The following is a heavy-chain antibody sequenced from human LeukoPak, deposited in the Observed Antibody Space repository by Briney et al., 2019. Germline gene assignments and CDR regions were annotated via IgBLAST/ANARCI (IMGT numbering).Heavy chain of an antibody. V-gene: IGHV3-21*04. J-gene: IGHJ4*02. CDR3: AKFSGVVPAAPIDY. CDR1: GFTFSSYS. CDR2: ISSSSSYI. D-gene: IGHD2-2*01. Sequence: GGSLRLSCAASGFTFSSYSMNWVRQAPGKGLEWVSSISSSSSYIYYADSVKGRFTISRDNSKNTLYLQMNSLRAEDTAVYYCAKFSGVVPAAPIDYWGQGTLVTVSS.